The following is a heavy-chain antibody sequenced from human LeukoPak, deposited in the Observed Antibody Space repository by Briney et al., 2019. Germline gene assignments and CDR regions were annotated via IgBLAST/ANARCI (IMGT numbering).Heavy chain of an antibody. CDR2: IGDGGNT. V-gene: IGHV3-23*01. CDR1: GFTFSSYA. CDR3: ARGSSSSSYSPFDY. J-gene: IGHJ4*02. Sequence: GGSLRPSCAVSGFTFSSYAMGWVRQAPGKGLEWVSVIGDGGNTYYADSVKGRFTISRDNSKNTLFLQMNSVRVEDTAVYYCARGSSSSSYSPFDYWGQGTLVTVSS. D-gene: IGHD2-15*01.